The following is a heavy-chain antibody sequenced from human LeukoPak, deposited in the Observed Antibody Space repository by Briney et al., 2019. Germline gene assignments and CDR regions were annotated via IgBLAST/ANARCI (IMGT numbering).Heavy chain of an antibody. J-gene: IGHJ4*02. CDR2: INHSGGT. D-gene: IGHD3-10*01. CDR1: GGSFNNYY. Sequence: SETLSLTCAVYGGSFNNYYWSWIRQPPGKGLEWIGEINHSGGTNYNPSLKSRVTVSVDTSKNQFSLKLSSVTAADTAVYYCARGPEDYFGSGSYYMLDYWGQGTLVAVSS. V-gene: IGHV4-34*01. CDR3: ARGPEDYFGSGSYYMLDY.